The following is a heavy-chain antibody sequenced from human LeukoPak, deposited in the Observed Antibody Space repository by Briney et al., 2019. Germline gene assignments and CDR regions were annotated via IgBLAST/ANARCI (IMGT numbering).Heavy chain of an antibody. CDR2: INPNSGGT. CDR1: GYTFTGYH. V-gene: IGHV1-2*02. D-gene: IGHD5-12*01. J-gene: IGHJ4*02. Sequence: ASVKVSCKASGYTFTGYHMHWVRQAPGQGLEWMGWINPNSGGTNYAQKFQGRVTMTRDTSISTAYMDLRRLRSDDTAVYYCARGDLRIVATICFDYWGQGTLVTVSS. CDR3: ARGDLRIVATICFDY.